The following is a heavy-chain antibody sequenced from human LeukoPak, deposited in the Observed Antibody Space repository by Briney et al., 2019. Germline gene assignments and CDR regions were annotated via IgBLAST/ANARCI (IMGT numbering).Heavy chain of an antibody. Sequence: PGGSLRLSCAASGFTFNSHAINWVRQAPGKGLEWVSAISGSGGSTYYADSVKGRFTISRDNSRNTLYLQMNSLRAEDTAVYYCAPQQPRWSLDYFDYWGQGTLVTVSS. D-gene: IGHD2-15*01. CDR1: GFTFNSHA. V-gene: IGHV3-23*01. J-gene: IGHJ4*02. CDR3: APQQPRWSLDYFDY. CDR2: ISGSGGST.